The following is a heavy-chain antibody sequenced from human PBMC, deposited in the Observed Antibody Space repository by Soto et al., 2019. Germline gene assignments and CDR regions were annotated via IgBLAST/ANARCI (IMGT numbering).Heavy chain of an antibody. CDR2: LTADSDDT. D-gene: IGHD1-1*01. CDR1: GFTFSTHT. Sequence: EVQLLESGGTLVQPGGSLRLSCVASGFTFSTHTMNWVRQAPGKGLEWVSRLTADSDDTSYADSIKGRFTISRDNSNNTLYLQMNSLRAEDTASYYCAKGLDRASLDFWGQGALVTVSS. J-gene: IGHJ4*02. V-gene: IGHV3-23*01. CDR3: AKGLDRASLDF.